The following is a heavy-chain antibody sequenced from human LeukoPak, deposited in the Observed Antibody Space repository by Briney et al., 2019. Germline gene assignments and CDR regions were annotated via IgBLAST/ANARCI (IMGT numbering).Heavy chain of an antibody. D-gene: IGHD3-3*01. Sequence: GGSLRLSCVASGFSLSNYWMHWVRQAPGQEPVWVSRIDPDGTITPYADSVKGRFIISRDNAKNTLYLQMNSLRADDTAVYYCARQEIPANSFEVWGQGTLVTVSS. CDR1: GFSLSNYW. CDR2: IDPDGTIT. J-gene: IGHJ4*02. CDR3: ARQEIPANSFEV. V-gene: IGHV3-74*01.